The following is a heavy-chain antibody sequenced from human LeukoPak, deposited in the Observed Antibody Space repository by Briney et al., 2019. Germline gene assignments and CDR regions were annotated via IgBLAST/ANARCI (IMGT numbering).Heavy chain of an antibody. Sequence: GGSLRLSCAASGFIFRNYAMSWVRQAPGKGLEWVSAISGSGGSTYYADSVKGRFTISRDNSKNTLYLQMNSLRAEDTAVYYCAKNPEYSSSSYYFDYWGQGTLVTVSS. V-gene: IGHV3-23*01. J-gene: IGHJ4*02. D-gene: IGHD6-6*01. CDR3: AKNPEYSSSSYYFDY. CDR2: ISGSGGST. CDR1: GFIFRNYA.